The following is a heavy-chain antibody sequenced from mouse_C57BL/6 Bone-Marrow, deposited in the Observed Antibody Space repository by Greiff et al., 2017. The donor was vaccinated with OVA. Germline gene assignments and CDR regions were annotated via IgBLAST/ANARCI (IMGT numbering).Heavy chain of an antibody. J-gene: IGHJ4*01. CDR3: AKFIYYGNYRDAMDY. CDR1: GYTFTDYY. CDR2: INPYNGGT. D-gene: IGHD2-1*01. V-gene: IGHV1-19*01. Sequence: EVQLQQSGPVLVKPGASVKMSCKASGYTFTDYYMNWVKQSHGKSLEWIGVINPYNGGTSYNQKFKGKATLTVDKSSSTAYMELNSLTSEDSAVYYCAKFIYYGNYRDAMDYWGQGTSVTVSS.